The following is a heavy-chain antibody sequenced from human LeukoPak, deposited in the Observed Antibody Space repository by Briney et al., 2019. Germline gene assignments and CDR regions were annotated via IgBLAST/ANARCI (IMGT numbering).Heavy chain of an antibody. CDR3: ARVRTRRWFDP. CDR1: GYTFTSYD. Sequence: ASVKVSCKASGYTFTSYDINWVRQATGQGLEWMGCMNPNSGNTGYAQKFQGRVAMTRNTSISTAYMELSSLRSEDTAVYYCARVRTRRWFDPWGQGTLVTVSS. J-gene: IGHJ5*02. V-gene: IGHV1-8*01. D-gene: IGHD1-14*01. CDR2: MNPNSGNT.